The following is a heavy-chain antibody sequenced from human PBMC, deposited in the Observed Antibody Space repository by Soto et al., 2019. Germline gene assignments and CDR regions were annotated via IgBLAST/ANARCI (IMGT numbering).Heavy chain of an antibody. CDR1: GYTFTSYY. Sequence: ASVKVSCKASGYTFTSYYMHWVRQAPGQGLEWMGIINPSGGSTSYAQKFQGRVTMTRDTSTSTVYMELSSLRSEDTAVYYCARIGGARTLLRFQTYYYYGMDVWGQGTTVTVSS. J-gene: IGHJ6*02. D-gene: IGHD5-12*01. CDR2: INPSGGST. V-gene: IGHV1-46*01. CDR3: ARIGGARTLLRFQTYYYYGMDV.